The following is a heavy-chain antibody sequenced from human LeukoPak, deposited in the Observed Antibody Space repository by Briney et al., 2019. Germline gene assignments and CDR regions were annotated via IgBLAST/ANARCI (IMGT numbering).Heavy chain of an antibody. J-gene: IGHJ4*02. Sequence: PSETLSLTCTVSGGSISSSSYYWGWIRQPPGKGLEWIGSIYYSGSTYYNPSLKSRVTISVDTSENQFSLKLRSVTAADTAVYYCARDRYGYDSSFDYWGQGTLVTVSS. CDR2: IYYSGST. D-gene: IGHD5-12*01. V-gene: IGHV4-39*07. CDR3: ARDRYGYDSSFDY. CDR1: GGSISSSSYY.